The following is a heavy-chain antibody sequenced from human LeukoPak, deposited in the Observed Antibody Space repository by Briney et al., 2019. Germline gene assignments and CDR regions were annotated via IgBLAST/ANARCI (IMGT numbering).Heavy chain of an antibody. CDR3: ARDATDYGDSHFDW. CDR1: GFSLRSYV. CDR2: IWHDGSHQ. Sequence: GGSLRHSRSASGFSLRSYVMHWVRPAPRKGLTWVAVIWHDGSHQYYADSERGPFTLSRDNTRNTVFLQMDRLRVEETAVYYCARDATDYGDSHFDWWGQGTPLSVSS. D-gene: IGHD4-17*01. J-gene: IGHJ4*02. V-gene: IGHV3-33*02.